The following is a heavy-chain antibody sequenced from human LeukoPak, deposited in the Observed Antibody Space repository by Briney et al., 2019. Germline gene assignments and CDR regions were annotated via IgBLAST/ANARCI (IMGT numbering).Heavy chain of an antibody. D-gene: IGHD2-15*01. CDR3: ARGFIGPDY. CDR2: INNDGSST. J-gene: IGHJ4*02. V-gene: IGHV3-74*01. Sequence: GGSLRLSCAGSGFAFSNYWMHWVRQAPGKGLVWVSRINNDGSSTTYADSVKGRFTISRDNAKNTLYLQMNSLRAEDTAVYYCARGFIGPDYWGQGTLVTVSS. CDR1: GFAFSNYW.